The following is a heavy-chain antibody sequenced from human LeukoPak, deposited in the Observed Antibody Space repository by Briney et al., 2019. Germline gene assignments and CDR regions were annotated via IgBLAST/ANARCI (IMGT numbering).Heavy chain of an antibody. CDR1: GYAVTELS. Sequence: ASVKVSCTVSGYAVTELSIHWVRQAPGKRLKWMGGFDPEDGKTIHAQKLQCRVSMPEDTSTDTAYMDLRSLRSEDTAVYYCATGGWDYFDSWSQGTLVTVSS. V-gene: IGHV1-24*01. J-gene: IGHJ4*02. CDR2: FDPEDGKT. D-gene: IGHD6-19*01. CDR3: ATGGWDYFDS.